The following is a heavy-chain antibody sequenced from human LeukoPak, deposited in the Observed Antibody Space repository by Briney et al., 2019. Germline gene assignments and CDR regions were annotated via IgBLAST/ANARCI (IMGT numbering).Heavy chain of an antibody. CDR1: GFTFNSYG. Sequence: GGSLRLSCAASGFTFNSYGMHWVRQAPGKGLEWVAFIRYDGSNKYYADSVKGRFTISRDNSKNTLYLQMNSLRTEDTAVYYCAKDSAYQLLLYNWFDPWGQGTLVTVSS. D-gene: IGHD2-2*01. CDR2: IRYDGSNK. J-gene: IGHJ5*02. CDR3: AKDSAYQLLLYNWFDP. V-gene: IGHV3-30*02.